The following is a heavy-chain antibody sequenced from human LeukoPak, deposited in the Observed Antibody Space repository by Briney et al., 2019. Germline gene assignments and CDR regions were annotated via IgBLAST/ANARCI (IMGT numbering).Heavy chain of an antibody. D-gene: IGHD3-22*01. Sequence: PSETLSLTCTVSGGSISNYYWSWIRQPPGKGLEWIGYIYYSGSTNYNPSLKSRVTISVDTSKNQFSLKLSSVTAADTAVSYCARLSYYYDSSGYYYYLDYWGQGTLVTVST. CDR1: GGSISNYY. CDR2: IYYSGST. V-gene: IGHV4-59*08. J-gene: IGHJ4*02. CDR3: ARLSYYYDSSGYYYYLDY.